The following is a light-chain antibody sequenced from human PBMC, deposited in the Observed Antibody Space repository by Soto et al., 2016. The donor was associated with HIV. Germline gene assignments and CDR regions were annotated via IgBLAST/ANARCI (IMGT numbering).Light chain of an antibody. CDR1: NIGSKS. J-gene: IGLJ2*01. CDR3: QVWDSSSDHSL. V-gene: IGLV3-21*03. Sequence: SYVLTQPPSVSVAPGKTATITCGGNNIGSKSVHWYQQKPGQAPVLVVYDDSDRRSGIPERFSGSNSGNTATLTISRVEAGDEADYYCQVWDSSSDHSLFGGGTKLTVL. CDR2: DDS.